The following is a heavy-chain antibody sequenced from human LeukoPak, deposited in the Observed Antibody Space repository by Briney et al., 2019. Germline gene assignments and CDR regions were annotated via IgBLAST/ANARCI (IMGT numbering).Heavy chain of an antibody. Sequence: GGSLRLSCAASGFTFSSYAMYWVRQAPGKGLEWVAVISYDGSNKYYADSVKGRFTISRDNSKNTLYLQMNSLRAEDTAVYYCARAVGAQRAFDIWGQGTMVTVSS. V-gene: IGHV3-30-3*01. CDR3: ARAVGAQRAFDI. CDR2: ISYDGSNK. CDR1: GFTFSSYA. J-gene: IGHJ3*02. D-gene: IGHD1-26*01.